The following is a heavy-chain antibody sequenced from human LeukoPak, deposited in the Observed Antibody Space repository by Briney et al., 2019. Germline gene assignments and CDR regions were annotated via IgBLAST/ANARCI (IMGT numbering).Heavy chain of an antibody. CDR1: GFTFSDYY. CDR2: ISSSGSTI. V-gene: IGHV3-11*01. D-gene: IGHD2-2*01. J-gene: IGHJ4*02. CDR3: ARVHCSSTSCLDY. Sequence: GGSLRLSCAASGFTFSDYYMSWIRQAPGKGLEWVSYISSSGSTIYYADSVKGRFTISRDNAKNSLYLQMNSLRAEDTAVYYCARVHCSSTSCLDYWGQGTLVTVSS.